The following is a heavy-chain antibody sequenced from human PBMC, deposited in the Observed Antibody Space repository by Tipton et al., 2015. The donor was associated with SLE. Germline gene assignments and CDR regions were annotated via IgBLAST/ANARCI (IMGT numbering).Heavy chain of an antibody. J-gene: IGHJ4*02. Sequence: TLSLTCAVSGYSINSGYYWGWIRQPPGKGLEWIGNIYHTGAIYYNPSLKSRVTISLDTSKNQFSLMLSSVTAAATAVYYCARQFSLYSFDYWGQGTLVTVSS. CDR2: IYHTGAI. V-gene: IGHV4-38-2*01. CDR3: ARQFSLYSFDY. D-gene: IGHD2-2*01. CDR1: GYSINSGYY.